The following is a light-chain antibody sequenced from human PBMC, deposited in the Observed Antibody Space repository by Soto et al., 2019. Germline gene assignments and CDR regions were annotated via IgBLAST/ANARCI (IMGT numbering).Light chain of an antibody. CDR3: QQYNNWPLT. J-gene: IGKJ4*01. CDR2: GAS. Sequence: EIVMTQSPDTMSVSPGEGATLSCRASERISNNLAWYQQKRGQVPRLLIYGASTRATGIPDRFSGSGYGREFTLTISSLQSEDSSVYYWQQYNNWPLTFGGGTKVEI. V-gene: IGKV3-15*01. CDR1: ERISNN.